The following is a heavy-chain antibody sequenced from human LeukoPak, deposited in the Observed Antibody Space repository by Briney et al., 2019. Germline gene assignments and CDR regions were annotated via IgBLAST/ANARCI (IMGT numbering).Heavy chain of an antibody. J-gene: IGHJ6*03. CDR3: ARGVWAARLTHYYYYMDV. Sequence: PSETLSLTCTVSGGSISSYYWSWIRQPPGKGLEWIGEINHSGSTNYNPSLKSRVTISVDTSKNQFSLKLSSVTAADTAVYYCARGVWAARLTHYYYYMDVWGKGTTVTVSS. V-gene: IGHV4-34*01. CDR1: GGSISSYY. D-gene: IGHD6-6*01. CDR2: INHSGST.